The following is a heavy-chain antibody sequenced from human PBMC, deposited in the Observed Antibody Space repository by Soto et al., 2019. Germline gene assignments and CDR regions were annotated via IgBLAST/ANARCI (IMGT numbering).Heavy chain of an antibody. CDR3: TSSSPRLYGDYD. Sequence: GGSLRLSCAASGFTFSSYWMHWVRQAPGKGLVWVSRISNDGTITSYADSVKGRFTISRDNAKKTVYLQMDSLRAEDTAVYYCTSSSPRLYGDYDWGQGTLVTVSS. J-gene: IGHJ4*02. CDR1: GFTFSSYW. V-gene: IGHV3-74*01. D-gene: IGHD4-17*01. CDR2: ISNDGTIT.